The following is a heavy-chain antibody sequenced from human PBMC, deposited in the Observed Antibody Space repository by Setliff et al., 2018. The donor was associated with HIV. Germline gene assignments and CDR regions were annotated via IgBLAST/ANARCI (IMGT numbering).Heavy chain of an antibody. CDR3: ASRVYYYDSSGYLREEGFDP. Sequence: PSETLSLTCTVSGDSISNSRYYWSWIRQPPGKGLEWIGSIYYSGSTYYNPSLKSRVTISVGASKNQFSLKLSSVTAADAAVYYCASRVYYYDSSGYLREEGFDPWGQGTLVTVSS. CDR2: IYYSGST. CDR1: GDSISNSRYY. V-gene: IGHV4-39*01. J-gene: IGHJ5*02. D-gene: IGHD3-22*01.